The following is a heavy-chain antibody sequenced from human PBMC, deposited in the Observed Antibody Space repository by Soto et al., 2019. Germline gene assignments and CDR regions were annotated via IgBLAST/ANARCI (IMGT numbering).Heavy chain of an antibody. CDR1: GFTFSNYC. V-gene: IGHV3-64*01. Sequence: GGSMRLSCAAAGFTFSNYCMHWVRQDTGKGLEFVSAISSNGGSTFYANSMKGRFTISRDNSKNTLYLQMGSLRAEDMAVYYCARDRCTNGVCYAPSDYWGQGTLVTVSS. CDR2: ISSNGGST. D-gene: IGHD2-8*01. CDR3: ARDRCTNGVCYAPSDY. J-gene: IGHJ4*02.